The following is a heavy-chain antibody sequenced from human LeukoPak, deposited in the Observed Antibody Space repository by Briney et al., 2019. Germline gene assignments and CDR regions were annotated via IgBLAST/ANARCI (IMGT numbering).Heavy chain of an antibody. J-gene: IGHJ5*02. CDR2: IWFDGSNK. CDR3: PSRGITGTTSYNYFDP. CDR1: VLTFKLYG. Sequence: GGSLRLSCAASVLTFKLYGMHWDRQAPGKGLEWVAFIWFDGSNKYYADSVKGRFTISRDNSNNTLYLQMNSLRDEDTVVYYCPSRGITGTTSYNYFDPWGQGTLVTVSS. V-gene: IGHV3-30*02. D-gene: IGHD1-7*01.